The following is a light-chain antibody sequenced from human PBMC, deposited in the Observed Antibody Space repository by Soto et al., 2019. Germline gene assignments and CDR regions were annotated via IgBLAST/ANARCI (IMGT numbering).Light chain of an antibody. CDR1: RSDIGSYNY. CDR3: ISYTGSSTSYV. CDR2: GVS. J-gene: IGLJ1*01. Sequence: QSALTQPAFVSGSPGQSITISCSGTRSDIGSYNYVAWYQQFPGKTPKILIYGVSNRPSGVSSRFSGSKSGNTASLTISGLQAEDEADYYCISYTGSSTSYVVGSGTKVTVL. V-gene: IGLV2-14*01.